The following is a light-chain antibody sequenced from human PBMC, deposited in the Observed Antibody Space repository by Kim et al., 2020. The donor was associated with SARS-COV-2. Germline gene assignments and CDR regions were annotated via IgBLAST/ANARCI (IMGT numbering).Light chain of an antibody. Sequence: SSELTQDPAVSVALGQTVRITCQGDSLRSYYASWYQQKPGQAPVLVIYGKNNRPSGIPDRFSGSSSGNTASLTIPGAPAEDEADYYCNSRDSSGNHPDVF. CDR2: GKN. CDR3: NSRDSSGNHPDV. CDR1: SLRSYY. J-gene: IGLJ1*01. V-gene: IGLV3-19*01.